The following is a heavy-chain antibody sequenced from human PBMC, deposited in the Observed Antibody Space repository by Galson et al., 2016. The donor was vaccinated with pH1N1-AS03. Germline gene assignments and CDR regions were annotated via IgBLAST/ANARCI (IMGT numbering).Heavy chain of an antibody. V-gene: IGHV5-10-1*01. CDR2: IDPSDSYI. CDR1: GYPFTRYW. D-gene: IGHD1-26*01. J-gene: IGHJ3*02. CDR3: ATGHYYSGLYRDAFDT. Sequence: QSGAEVTKPGESLRISCKGSGYPFTRYWINWVRQMPGKGLEWIGRIDPSDSYINYSPAFEGRVTISSDKSTTTAYLQWNDLKSADTAVYFCATGHYYSGLYRDAFDTWGQGTRVTVSS.